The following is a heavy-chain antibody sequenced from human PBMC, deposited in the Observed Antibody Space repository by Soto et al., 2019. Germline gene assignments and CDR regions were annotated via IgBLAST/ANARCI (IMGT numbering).Heavy chain of an antibody. CDR2: INAGNGNT. CDR3: ARAISGYVT. J-gene: IGHJ5*02. Sequence: QVQLVQSGAEVKKPGASVKVSCKDSGITFSTYAIHWVRQAPGQRLEWMGWINAGNGNTRYSQKFQGRVTLTRDTSASTAYMDLSSLRSEDTAIYYCARAISGYVTWGQGTLVTVSS. CDR1: GITFSTYA. V-gene: IGHV1-3*01. D-gene: IGHD5-12*01.